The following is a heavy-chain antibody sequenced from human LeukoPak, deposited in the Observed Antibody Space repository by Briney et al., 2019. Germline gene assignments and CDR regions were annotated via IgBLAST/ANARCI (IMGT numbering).Heavy chain of an antibody. CDR2: ISSNGAGT. CDR3: VKVQDGSTFDY. J-gene: IGHJ4*02. Sequence: GGSLRLSCSASGFTFGGYAMYWVRQAPGKRLEYASPISSNGAGTLYADSVKGRFTISRDNSRNTLYLQMSSLRPEDTAVYYCVKVQDGSTFDYWGQGSLVTVSS. CDR1: GFTFGGYA. V-gene: IGHV3-64D*09. D-gene: IGHD5-24*01.